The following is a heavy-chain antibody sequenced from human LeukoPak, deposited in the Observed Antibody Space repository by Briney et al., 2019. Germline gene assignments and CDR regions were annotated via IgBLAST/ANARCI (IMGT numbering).Heavy chain of an antibody. Sequence: SETLSLTCTVSGGSISSYYWSWIRQPAGKGLEWIGHIYTSGSTKYNPSLKGRVTMSVDTSKNQFSLNLSSVTAADTAVYYCARDRVDTFRNVDIVATHRFDPWGQGTLVTVSS. CDR1: GGSISSYY. D-gene: IGHD5-12*01. CDR3: ARDRVDTFRNVDIVATHRFDP. J-gene: IGHJ5*02. V-gene: IGHV4-4*07. CDR2: IYTSGST.